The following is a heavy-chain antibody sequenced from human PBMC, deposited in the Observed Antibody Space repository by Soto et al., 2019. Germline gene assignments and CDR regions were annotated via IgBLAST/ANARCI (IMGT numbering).Heavy chain of an antibody. J-gene: IGHJ6*02. V-gene: IGHV4-31*03. CDR2: IHYSGNT. D-gene: IGHD6-13*01. CDR1: GDSISSSSYY. Sequence: TSEILFLTCTVSGDSISSSSYYWSWICQHPGKGLEWIGYIHYSGNTRYNPSLKSRLTISVDTSKKQFSLMLSSLTAADTAVYFCARARVPYSSTWYRYEYYGMDIWAQGTTVS. CDR3: ARARVPYSSTWYRYEYYGMDI.